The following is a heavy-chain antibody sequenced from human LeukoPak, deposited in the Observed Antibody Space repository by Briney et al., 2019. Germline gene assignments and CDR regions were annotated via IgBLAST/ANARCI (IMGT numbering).Heavy chain of an antibody. CDR3: ARVLRYWFDP. V-gene: IGHV4-30-4*07. CDR1: GGSISSGGYS. J-gene: IGHJ5*02. D-gene: IGHD3-9*01. CDR2: IYYSVNT. Sequence: SETLSLTCAVSGGSISSGGYSWSWIRQPPGKGLEWIGYIYYSVNTYYSPSLKSRVTISVDTSKNQFSLKLSSVTAADTAVYYCARVLRYWFDPWGQGTLVTVSS.